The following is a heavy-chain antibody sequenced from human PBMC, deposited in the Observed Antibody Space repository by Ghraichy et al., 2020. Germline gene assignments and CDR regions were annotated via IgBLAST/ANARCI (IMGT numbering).Heavy chain of an antibody. D-gene: IGHD3-9*01. CDR2: MYTTGGT. Sequence: SETLSLTCTVSGGPMSDTYWSWIRQSAGKGLEWIGRMYTTGGTNRNPSLMSRVSMSVDTSKNQFSLRLSSVTAADTAVYYCARQDSLTGHYDAFTIWGQGTMVTVSS. CDR3: ARQDSLTGHYDAFTI. CDR1: GGPMSDTY. J-gene: IGHJ3*02. V-gene: IGHV4-4*07.